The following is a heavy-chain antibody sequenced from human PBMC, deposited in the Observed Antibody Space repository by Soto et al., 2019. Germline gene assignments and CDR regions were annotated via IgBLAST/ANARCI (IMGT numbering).Heavy chain of an antibody. D-gene: IGHD2-8*01. Sequence: VASLRLSCAASGFTFSAYAMSWVRQAPEKGLEWVSGLVGSGDPIFYAASVRGRFTVSRDNSKNTLFLQMNSLRAEDTAIYYCAKDGTANNGLCEAFDGWGQGTKVAVSS. J-gene: IGHJ3*01. CDR3: AKDGTANNGLCEAFDG. CDR2: LVGSGDPI. CDR1: GFTFSAYA. V-gene: IGHV3-23*01.